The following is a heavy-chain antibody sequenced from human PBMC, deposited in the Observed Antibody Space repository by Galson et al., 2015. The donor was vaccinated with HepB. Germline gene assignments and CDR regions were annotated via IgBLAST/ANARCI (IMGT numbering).Heavy chain of an antibody. CDR2: IWYDGSNK. V-gene: IGHV3-33*01. D-gene: IGHD5-12*01. CDR1: GFTFSSYG. CDR3: AREVRIVATTKYRQLYGMDV. J-gene: IGHJ6*02. Sequence: SLRLSCAASGFTFSSYGMHWVRQAPGKGLEWVAVIWYDGSNKYYADSVKGRFTISRDNSKNTLYLQMNSLRAEDTAVYYCAREVRIVATTKYRQLYGMDVWGQGTTVTVSS.